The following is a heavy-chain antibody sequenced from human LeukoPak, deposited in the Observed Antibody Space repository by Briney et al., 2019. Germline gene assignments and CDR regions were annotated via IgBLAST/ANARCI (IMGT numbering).Heavy chain of an antibody. D-gene: IGHD3-9*01. CDR3: ARDPDRGYDILTGYYSEYRFDY. CDR1: GFTFSSYS. Sequence: GGSLRLSCAASGFTFSSYSMNWVRQAPGKGLEWVSSISSSSSYIYYADSVKGRFTISRGNAKNSLYLQMNSLRAEDTAVYYCARDPDRGYDILTGYYSEYRFDYWGQGTLVTVSS. J-gene: IGHJ4*02. CDR2: ISSSSSYI. V-gene: IGHV3-21*01.